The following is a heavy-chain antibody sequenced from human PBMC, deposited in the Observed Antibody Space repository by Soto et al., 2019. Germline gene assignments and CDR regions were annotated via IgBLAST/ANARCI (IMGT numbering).Heavy chain of an antibody. CDR3: ARDRSYAMEV. V-gene: IGHV3-74*01. CDR1: GFSIRDYC. CDR2: INGDASST. Sequence: GSLRLSCEASGFSIRDYCMHWVRQAPGEGLVWVSCINGDASSTTYADSVKGRFTISRDDAKNTVYLQMTSLRAEDTAVYFCARDRSYAMEVWGQGTRVTVSS. J-gene: IGHJ6*02.